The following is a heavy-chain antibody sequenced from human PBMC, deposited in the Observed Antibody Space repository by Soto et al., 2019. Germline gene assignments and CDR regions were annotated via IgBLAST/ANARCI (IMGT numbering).Heavy chain of an antibody. Sequence: QVQLVESGGGVVQPGRSLRLSCAASGFTFSSYGMHWVRQAPGKGLEWVAVIWYDGSNKYYADSVKGRFTISRDNSKNTLYLQMTSLRAEDTAVYYCAREVEDTAMVTDYWGQGTLVTVSS. J-gene: IGHJ4*02. CDR3: AREVEDTAMVTDY. CDR1: GFTFSSYG. CDR2: IWYDGSNK. V-gene: IGHV3-33*01. D-gene: IGHD5-18*01.